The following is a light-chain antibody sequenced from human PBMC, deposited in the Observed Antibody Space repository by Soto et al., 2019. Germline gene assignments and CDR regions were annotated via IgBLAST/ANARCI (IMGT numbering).Light chain of an antibody. CDR2: GAS. Sequence: IVLTQSPVTLSLSPGEGATLSCRASQTVSSSYLAWYQQKPGQAPRLLIYGASTRATGIPGRFSGSASGTDFTLTISRLEPEDFAVYYCQQYGPSPMYTFGQGTNLEIK. V-gene: IGKV3-20*01. CDR3: QQYGPSPMYT. CDR1: QTVSSSY. J-gene: IGKJ2*01.